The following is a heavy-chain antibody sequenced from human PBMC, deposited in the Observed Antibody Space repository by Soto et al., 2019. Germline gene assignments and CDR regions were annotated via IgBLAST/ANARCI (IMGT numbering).Heavy chain of an antibody. CDR2: ISYDGSNK. D-gene: IGHD6-13*01. Sequence: PVGSLRLSCAASGFTFSSYAMHWVRQAPGKGLEWVAVISYDGSNKYYADSVKGRFTISRDNSKNTLYLQMNSLRAEDTAVYYCARADSSSWYSPGYYGMDVWGQGTTVTVSS. V-gene: IGHV3-30-3*01. CDR1: GFTFSSYA. CDR3: ARADSSSWYSPGYYGMDV. J-gene: IGHJ6*02.